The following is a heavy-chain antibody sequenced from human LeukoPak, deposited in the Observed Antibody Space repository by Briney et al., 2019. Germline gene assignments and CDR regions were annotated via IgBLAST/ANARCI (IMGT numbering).Heavy chain of an antibody. CDR2: INPNSGGT. J-gene: IGHJ3*02. CDR3: AREINPVGYDALDI. Sequence: ASVKVSCKASGYTFTGYYMHWVRQAPGQGLEWMGWINPNSGGTNYAQKFQGRVTMTRDTSISTAYMELSRLRSDDTAVYYCAREINPVGYDALDIWGQGTMVTVSS. CDR1: GYTFTGYY. D-gene: IGHD1-14*01. V-gene: IGHV1-2*02.